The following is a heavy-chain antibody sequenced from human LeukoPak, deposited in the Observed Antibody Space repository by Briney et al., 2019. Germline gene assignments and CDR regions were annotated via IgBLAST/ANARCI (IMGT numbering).Heavy chain of an antibody. CDR2: ISGSGGST. J-gene: IGHJ4*02. V-gene: IGHV3-23*01. D-gene: IGHD3-10*01. CDR3: ATVNYYGSGSYPEGDDY. CDR1: GFTFSSYG. Sequence: PGGSLRLSCAASGFTFSSYGMSWVRQAPGKGLEWVSAISGSGGSTYYADSVKGRFTISRDNSKNTLYLQMNSLRAEDTAVYYCATVNYYGSGSYPEGDDYWGQGTLVTVSS.